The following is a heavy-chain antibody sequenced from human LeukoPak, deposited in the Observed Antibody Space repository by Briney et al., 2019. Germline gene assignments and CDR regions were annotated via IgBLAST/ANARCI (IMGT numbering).Heavy chain of an antibody. J-gene: IGHJ4*02. Sequence: PGGSLRLSCAASGFTFSSYSMNWVRQAPGKGLEWVSAISGSGSSTFYTDSVKGRFTISRDNSKNTLYLQMNSLRAEDTAVYYCTRASVAGRHYFDYWGQGTLVTVSS. CDR2: ISGSGSST. CDR1: GFTFSSYS. D-gene: IGHD6-19*01. CDR3: TRASVAGRHYFDY. V-gene: IGHV3-23*01.